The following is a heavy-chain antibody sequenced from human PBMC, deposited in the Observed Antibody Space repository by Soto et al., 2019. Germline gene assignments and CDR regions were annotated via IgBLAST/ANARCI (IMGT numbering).Heavy chain of an antibody. CDR3: ARIYYYYDSSGSSLVHDY. CDR1: GGSISSGGYY. Sequence: SETLSLTCTVSGGSISSGGYYWSWIRQHPGKGLEWIGYIYYSGSTYYNPSLKSRVTISVDTSKNQFSLKLSSVTAADTAVYYCARIYYYYDSSGSSLVHDYWGQGTLVTVSS. D-gene: IGHD3-22*01. CDR2: IYYSGST. J-gene: IGHJ4*02. V-gene: IGHV4-31*03.